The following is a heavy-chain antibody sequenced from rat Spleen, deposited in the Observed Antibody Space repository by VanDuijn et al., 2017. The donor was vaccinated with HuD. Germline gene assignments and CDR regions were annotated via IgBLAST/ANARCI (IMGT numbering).Heavy chain of an antibody. CDR1: GFTFSDHA. CDR3: ATSYGYTYFDY. CDR2: ITNASGRT. V-gene: IGHV5-20*01. D-gene: IGHD1-4*01. Sequence: EVQLVESGGGLVQPGSSLKLSCAASGFTFSDHAMAWVRQFPKKGLEWVASITNASGRTYYPDSVKGRFTISRDVAKSTLYLQMDSLRSEDTATYYCATSYGYTYFDYWGQGVMVTVSS. J-gene: IGHJ2*01.